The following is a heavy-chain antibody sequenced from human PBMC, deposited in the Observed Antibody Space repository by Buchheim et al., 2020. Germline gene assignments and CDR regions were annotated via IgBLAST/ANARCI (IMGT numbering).Heavy chain of an antibody. CDR1: GGSISSHY. D-gene: IGHD3-3*01. V-gene: IGHV4-59*11. CDR2: IYHSGST. J-gene: IGHJ5*02. CDR3: ATVGYYDFWSSYYFGWFDH. Sequence: HVQLQESAPGLVKPSATLSLTCTVSGGSISSHYWSWIRQPPGKVLEWIGYIYHSGSTNYNPSLTSRVTISVDTSKNQFSLKVNSVTTADTAVHYCATVGYYDFWSSYYFGWFDHWGQGTL.